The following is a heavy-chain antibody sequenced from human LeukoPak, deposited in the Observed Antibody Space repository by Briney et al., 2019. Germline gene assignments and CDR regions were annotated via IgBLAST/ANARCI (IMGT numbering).Heavy chain of an antibody. J-gene: IGHJ5*02. CDR1: GFTFSSYA. Sequence: GGSLRLSCAASGFTFSSYAMTWVRQAPGQGLKWVSAISGSGLTPYYADSVKGRFAISRDNSNSTLSLQMNSLRAEDTAIYYCAKGVVDYYDSSGYYPSDLWGQGTLVTVSS. CDR2: ISGSGLTP. V-gene: IGHV3-23*01. CDR3: AKGVVDYYDSSGYYPSDL. D-gene: IGHD3-22*01.